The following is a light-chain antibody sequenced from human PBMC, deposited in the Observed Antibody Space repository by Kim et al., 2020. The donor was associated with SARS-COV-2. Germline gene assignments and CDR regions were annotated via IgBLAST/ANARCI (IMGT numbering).Light chain of an antibody. J-gene: IGLJ2*01. V-gene: IGLV1-40*01. CDR2: GNS. CDR1: SSNIGAGYD. CDR3: QSYDSSLIVSV. Sequence: QSVLTQPPSVSGAPGQRVTISCTGSSSNIGAGYDVHWYQQLPGTAPKLLFYGNSNRPSGVPDRFSGSKSGTSASLAITGLQAEDEADYYCQSYDSSLIVSVLGGGTQLTVL.